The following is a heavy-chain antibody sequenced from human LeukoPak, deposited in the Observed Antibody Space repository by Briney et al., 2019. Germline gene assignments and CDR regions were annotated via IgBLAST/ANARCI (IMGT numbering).Heavy chain of an antibody. CDR3: ARDRFVSLVAGTHYYYMDV. D-gene: IGHD6-19*01. J-gene: IGHJ6*03. V-gene: IGHV1-46*01. Sequence: ASVKVSCKASGYTFTSYYMHWVRQAPGQGLEWMGIINPSGGSTSYAQKFQGRVTMTRDTSISTAYMELSRLRSDDTAVYYCARDRFVSLVAGTHYYYMDVWGKGTTVTVSS. CDR2: INPSGGST. CDR1: GYTFTSYY.